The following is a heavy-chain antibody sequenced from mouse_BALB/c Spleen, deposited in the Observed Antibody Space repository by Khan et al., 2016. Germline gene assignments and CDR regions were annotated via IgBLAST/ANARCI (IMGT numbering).Heavy chain of an antibody. Sequence: EVQLVETGGGLVQPKGSLKLSCAASGFTFNTNAMNWVRQAPGKGLEWVARIRSKSNNYATYYADSVKDRFTISRDDSQSMLYQQMNNLKTEDTAMYYCVRGITFDYWGQGTTLTVSS. CDR1: GFTFNTNA. CDR3: VRGITFDY. D-gene: IGHD2-4*01. J-gene: IGHJ2*01. V-gene: IGHV10S3*01. CDR2: IRSKSNNYAT.